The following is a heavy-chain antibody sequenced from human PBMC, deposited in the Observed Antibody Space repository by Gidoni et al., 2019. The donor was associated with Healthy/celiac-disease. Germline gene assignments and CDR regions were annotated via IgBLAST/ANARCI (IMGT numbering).Heavy chain of an antibody. CDR2: ISGRGGST. J-gene: IGHJ4*02. Sequence: EVQLLESGAGLVEPGGSLRLSCAASGFTFGRYALRRVLQAPGKGLEWVSAISGRGGSTDYADSVKGRFTISRDNSKNTLYLQLNSLRAEDTAVYYCAKDPAGWLERGFDYWGQGTLVTVSS. CDR1: GFTFGRYA. D-gene: IGHD1-1*01. CDR3: AKDPAGWLERGFDY. V-gene: IGHV3-23*01.